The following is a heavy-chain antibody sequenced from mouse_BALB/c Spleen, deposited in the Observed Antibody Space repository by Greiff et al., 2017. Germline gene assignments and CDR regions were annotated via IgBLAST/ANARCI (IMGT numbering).Heavy chain of an antibody. CDR2: IYPGNSDT. J-gene: IGHJ2*01. CDR3: TRSRITTVVEDYFDY. V-gene: IGHV1-5*01. Sequence: EVQLQQSGTVLARPGASVKMSCKASGYTFTSYWMHWVKQRPGQGLEWIGAIYPGNSDTSYNQKFKGKAKLTAVTSTSTAYMELSSLTNEDSAVYYCTRSRITTVVEDYFDYWGQGTTLTVSS. CDR1: GYTFTSYW. D-gene: IGHD1-1*01.